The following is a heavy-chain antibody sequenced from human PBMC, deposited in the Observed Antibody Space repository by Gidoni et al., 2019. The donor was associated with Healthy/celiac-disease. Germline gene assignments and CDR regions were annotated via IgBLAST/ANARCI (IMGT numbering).Heavy chain of an antibody. Sequence: QVQLQESGPGLVKPSETLSLTCTVSGGSISSYYWSWIRQPPGKGLEWIGYIYYSGSTNYNPSLKSRVTISVDTSKNQFSLKLSSVTAADTAVYYCASSGLVGNWFDPWGQGTLVTVSS. CDR1: GGSISSYY. D-gene: IGHD3-16*01. CDR3: ASSGLVGNWFDP. J-gene: IGHJ5*02. V-gene: IGHV4-59*01. CDR2: IYYSGST.